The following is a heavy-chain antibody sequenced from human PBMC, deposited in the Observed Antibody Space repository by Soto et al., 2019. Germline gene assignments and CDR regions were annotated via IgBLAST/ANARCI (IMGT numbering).Heavy chain of an antibody. Sequence: HVQLVESGGGLVKPGGSLKLSCAASEFTFSDYYMSWVRQAPGKGLEWISRISSSGRYANYADAVKDRFIISRDNVKESLYLQMNNLRVEDTAKYYCARREASSWNLDYWGPGILVTVSS. V-gene: IGHV3-11*05. CDR1: EFTFSDYY. J-gene: IGHJ4*02. D-gene: IGHD6-13*01. CDR2: ISSSGRYA. CDR3: ARREASSWNLDY.